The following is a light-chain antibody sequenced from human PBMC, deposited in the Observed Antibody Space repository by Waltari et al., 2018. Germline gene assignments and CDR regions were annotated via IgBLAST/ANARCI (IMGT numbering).Light chain of an antibody. CDR2: KAS. CDR3: QHYDGFPWT. Sequence: DIQITQSPSNLSASVGDRVTTTCRASQSISDWLAWYQQKPGKAPKLLIYKASDLESGVPSRFSCSGSGTEFTLTISSLQPDDFATYYCQHYDGFPWTFGQGTEVESK. J-gene: IGKJ1*01. V-gene: IGKV1-5*03. CDR1: QSISDW.